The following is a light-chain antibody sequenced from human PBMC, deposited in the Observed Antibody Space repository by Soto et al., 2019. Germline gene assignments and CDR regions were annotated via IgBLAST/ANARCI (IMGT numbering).Light chain of an antibody. CDR3: QQYGSPPHT. Sequence: IVLTQSPGTLSLSPGERATLSCRTSQSVRSNYLAWYQHKPGQGPRLLIYAASSRATGVPDRFSGSGSGTDFTLSISRLESEDFAMYYCQQYGSPPHTFGQGTELEIK. CDR1: QSVRSNY. CDR2: AAS. V-gene: IGKV3-20*01. J-gene: IGKJ2*01.